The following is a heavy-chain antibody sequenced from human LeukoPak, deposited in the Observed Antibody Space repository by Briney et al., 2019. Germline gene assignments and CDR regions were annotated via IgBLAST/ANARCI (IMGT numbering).Heavy chain of an antibody. CDR3: AKDKSPILTGYYAVDYFDY. J-gene: IGHJ4*02. Sequence: PGGSLRLSCAASGFTFSSYAMSWVRQAPGKGLEWVSAISGSGGSTYYADSVKGRFTISRDNSKNTLYLQMNSLRAEDTAVYYCAKDKSPILTGYYAVDYFDYWGQGALVTVSS. CDR2: ISGSGGST. D-gene: IGHD3-9*01. CDR1: GFTFSSYA. V-gene: IGHV3-23*01.